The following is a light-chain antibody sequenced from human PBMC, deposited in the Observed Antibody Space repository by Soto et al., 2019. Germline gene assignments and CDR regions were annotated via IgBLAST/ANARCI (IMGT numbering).Light chain of an antibody. J-gene: IGKJ3*01. CDR3: QQHGSYPLT. Sequence: DIQMTQSPSPLSASVGDRVTITCRASQDIRDNLGWYQQKPGKAPKHLIYAASSLQSGVPSRFSGSGSGTEFTLTISSLQPEDSATYYCQQHGSYPLTFGPGTKVEIK. V-gene: IGKV1-17*01. CDR2: AAS. CDR1: QDIRDN.